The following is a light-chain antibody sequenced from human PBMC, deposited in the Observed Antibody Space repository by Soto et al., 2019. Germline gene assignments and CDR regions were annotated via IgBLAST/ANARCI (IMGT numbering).Light chain of an antibody. CDR1: SSDVGGFNF. Sequence: QSALTQRASVSGSPGQSITISCTGTSSDVGGFNFVSWYQQHPGKAPKVMIYDVSDRPSGVSNRFSGSKSGNTASLTISGLQAEDEADYYCSSYTSSTLGVFGIGTKLTVL. J-gene: IGLJ1*01. CDR2: DVS. CDR3: SSYTSSTLGV. V-gene: IGLV2-14*03.